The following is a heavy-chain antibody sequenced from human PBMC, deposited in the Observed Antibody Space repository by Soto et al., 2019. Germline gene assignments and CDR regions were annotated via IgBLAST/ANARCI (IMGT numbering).Heavy chain of an antibody. D-gene: IGHD3-16*01. J-gene: IGHJ4*02. Sequence: SETLSLTCNVSGGSISNYYWNLIRQPPGKRLEWIGYISDSGSTKYNPSLMSRVTISADMSKNQVSLKVNSVAAADTAIYYCARSRLVGLTPWDYSAYWGQGTLVTVSS. CDR3: ARSRLVGLTPWDYSAY. V-gene: IGHV4-59*01. CDR1: GGSISNYY. CDR2: ISDSGST.